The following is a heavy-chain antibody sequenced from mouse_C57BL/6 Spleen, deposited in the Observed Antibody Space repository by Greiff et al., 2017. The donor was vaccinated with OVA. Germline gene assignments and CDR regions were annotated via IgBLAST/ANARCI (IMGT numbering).Heavy chain of an antibody. V-gene: IGHV6-6*01. CDR2: IRNKANNHAT. Sequence: EVKVEESGGGLVQPGGSMKLSCAASGFTFSDAWMDWVRQSPEKGLEWVAEIRNKANNHATYYAESVKGRFTISRDDSKSSVYLQMNSLRAEDTGIYYCTTYSNYPYYYAMDYWGQGTSVTVSS. D-gene: IGHD2-5*01. CDR1: GFTFSDAW. J-gene: IGHJ4*01. CDR3: TTYSNYPYYYAMDY.